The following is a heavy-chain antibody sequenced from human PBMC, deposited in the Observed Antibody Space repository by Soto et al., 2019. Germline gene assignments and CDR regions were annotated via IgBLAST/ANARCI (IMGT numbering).Heavy chain of an antibody. V-gene: IGHV4-4*02. CDR3: ARRWGEGRVDY. CDR1: GGSISSSNW. D-gene: IGHD3-10*01. Sequence: QVQLQESGPGLVKPSGTLSLTCAVSGGSISSSNWWSWVRQPPGKGLEWIGEIYHSGNINYNPSLKSRVTMAVDKSRNQFSLRLSSVTAADTAVYYCARRWGEGRVDYWGQGTLVTVST. CDR2: IYHSGNI. J-gene: IGHJ4*02.